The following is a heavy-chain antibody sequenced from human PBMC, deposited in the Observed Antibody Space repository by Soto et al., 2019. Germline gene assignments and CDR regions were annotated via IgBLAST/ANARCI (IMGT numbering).Heavy chain of an antibody. CDR2: ISGSGDST. CDR1: GFTFSSYA. V-gene: IGHV3-23*01. CDR3: AKETLGYCSGGSCRIDY. D-gene: IGHD2-15*01. Sequence: EVQLLESGGGLVQPGGSLRLSCAASGFTFSSYAMSWVRQAPGKGLEWVSTISGSGDSTYYADSVRGRFTISRDNSKNTLCVQMSSLRAEDTAVDYCAKETLGYCSGGSCRIDYWGQGTLVGVSS. J-gene: IGHJ4*02.